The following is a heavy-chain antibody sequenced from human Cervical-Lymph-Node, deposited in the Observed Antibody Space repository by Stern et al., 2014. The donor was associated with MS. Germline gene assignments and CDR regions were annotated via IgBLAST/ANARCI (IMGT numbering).Heavy chain of an antibody. D-gene: IGHD3-3*01. V-gene: IGHV1-18*01. J-gene: IGHJ6*02. CDR1: GYTFTSYG. CDR2: ISAYNGNT. Sequence: QVQLVESGAEVKKPGASVKVSCKASGYTFTSYGISWVRQAPGQGLEWMGWISAYNGNTNYAQKLQGRVTMTPDTSTSTAYMELRSLRSDDTAVYYCASSEIPLWSGYLDGMDVWGQGTTVTVSS. CDR3: ASSEIPLWSGYLDGMDV.